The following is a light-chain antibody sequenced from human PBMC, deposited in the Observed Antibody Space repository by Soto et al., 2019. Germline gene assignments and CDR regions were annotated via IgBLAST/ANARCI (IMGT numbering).Light chain of an antibody. J-gene: IGKJ4*01. V-gene: IGKV3D-15*01. CDR1: QSVSSN. CDR3: QQYNNWPLT. CDR2: DVS. Sequence: EIVMTQSPATLSVSPGERATLSCWARQSVSSNLAWYQQKPGQAPRLLIYDVSTRATGIPTRFSGSGSGTEFTLTISSLQSEDFAAYYCQQYNNWPLTFGGGTKVEIK.